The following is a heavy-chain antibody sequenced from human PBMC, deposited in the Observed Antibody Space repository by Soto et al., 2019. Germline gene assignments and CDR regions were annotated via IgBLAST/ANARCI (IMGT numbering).Heavy chain of an antibody. Sequence: QITLKESGPTLVKPTQTLTLTCTFSGFSLTTSGVGVGWIRHPPGKALEWLALIYWDDDKRYSPSLKNRLTITKDTSRNPVVLTLIDLDPVDTATYYCAHKSLVPFGMDVWGQGTTVTVAS. CDR2: IYWDDDK. D-gene: IGHD3-10*01. CDR1: GFSLTTSGVG. J-gene: IGHJ6*02. V-gene: IGHV2-5*02. CDR3: AHKSLVPFGMDV.